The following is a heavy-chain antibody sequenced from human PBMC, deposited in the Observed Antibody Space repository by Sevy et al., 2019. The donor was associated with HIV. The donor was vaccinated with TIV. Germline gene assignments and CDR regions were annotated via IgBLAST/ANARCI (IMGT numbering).Heavy chain of an antibody. CDR1: GGSISSYY. CDR2: IYYSGST. CDR3: ARGAKVTNGMDV. J-gene: IGHJ6*02. Sequence: SETLSLTRTVSGGSISSYYWSWIRQPPGKGLEWIGYIYYSGSTNYNPSLKSRVTISVDTSKNQFSLKLSSVTAADTAVYYCARGAKVTNGMDVWGQGTTVTVSS. D-gene: IGHD4-4*01. V-gene: IGHV4-59*01.